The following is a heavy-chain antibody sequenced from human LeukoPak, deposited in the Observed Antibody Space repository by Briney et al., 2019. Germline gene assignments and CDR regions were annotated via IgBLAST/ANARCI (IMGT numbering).Heavy chain of an antibody. CDR3: ARATDYYYYYMDV. V-gene: IGHV4-39*01. CDR2: MYYSGST. J-gene: IGHJ6*03. CDR1: NGSIASSRQY. Sequence: PSETLSLTCSVSNGSIASSRQYWGWIRQPPGKGLEWIGSMYYSGSTYYNPSLKSRVTISVDTSKNQFSLKLSSVTAADTGVYYCARATDYYYYYMDVWGKGTTVTVSS.